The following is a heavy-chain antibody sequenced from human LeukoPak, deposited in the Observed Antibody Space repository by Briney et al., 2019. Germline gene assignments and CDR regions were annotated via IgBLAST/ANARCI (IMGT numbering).Heavy chain of an antibody. CDR1: GFTVSSNY. D-gene: IGHD4-23*01. V-gene: IGHV3-7*01. J-gene: IGHJ4*02. CDR2: RKQDGSEK. Sequence: PGGSLRLSCAASGFTVSSNYMSWVRQAPGKGLEWVANRKQDGSEKYYVDSVKGRFTISRDNAKNSLFLQMNSLRAEDTAAYYCAREVTPYYWGQGTLVTVSS. CDR3: AREVTPYY.